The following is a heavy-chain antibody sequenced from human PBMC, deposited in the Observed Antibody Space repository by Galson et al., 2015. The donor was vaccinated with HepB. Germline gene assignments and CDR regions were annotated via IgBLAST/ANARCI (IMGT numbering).Heavy chain of an antibody. Sequence: SLRLSCAASGFTFRKSAMGWVRQAPGKGLEWVSVISGSGTTTRYADSVKGRFTISRDNSRNTVSLQMNSLRVEDTAVYYCAKFEAYGRNFFDYWGQGTLVTVSS. CDR3: AKFEAYGRNFFDY. V-gene: IGHV3-23*01. CDR1: GFTFRKSA. D-gene: IGHD3-10*01. CDR2: ISGSGTTT. J-gene: IGHJ4*02.